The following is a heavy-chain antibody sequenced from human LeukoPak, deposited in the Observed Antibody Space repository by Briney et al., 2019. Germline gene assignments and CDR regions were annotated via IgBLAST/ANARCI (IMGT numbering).Heavy chain of an antibody. CDR1: GFTFSSYG. D-gene: IGHD3-10*01. V-gene: IGHV3-30*02. CDR2: IRYDGSNK. J-gene: IGHJ4*02. Sequence: PGGSLRLSCAASGFTFSSYGMHWVRQAPGKGLEWVAFIRYDGSNKYYADSVKGRFTISRDNSKNTLYLQMNSLRAEDTAVYYCAKDQRDYYGSGSYGYFDYWGQGTLVTVSS. CDR3: AKDQRDYYGSGSYGYFDY.